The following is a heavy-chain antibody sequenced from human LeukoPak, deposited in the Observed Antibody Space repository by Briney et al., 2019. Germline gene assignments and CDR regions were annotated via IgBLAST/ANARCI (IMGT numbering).Heavy chain of an antibody. CDR1: GGTVSSYP. CDR2: IIPILGLT. J-gene: IGHJ4*02. V-gene: IGHV1-69*02. D-gene: IGHD3-22*01. Sequence: SVKVSCKASGGTVSSYPVSWVRQAPGQGLELMGRIIPILGLTNYAQRFQGRVMITADTSTKTVYMELNSLTSEDTAVYYCASRYYDSSEYYKYYFDYWGQGTLVTVSS. CDR3: ASRYYDSSEYYKYYFDY.